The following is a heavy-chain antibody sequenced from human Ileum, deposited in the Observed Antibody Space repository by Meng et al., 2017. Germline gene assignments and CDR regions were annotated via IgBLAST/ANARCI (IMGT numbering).Heavy chain of an antibody. V-gene: IGHV4-34*01. CDR2: INHSGST. J-gene: IGHJ4*02. Sequence: QVTLQQWGAGLLEPSETLSLTCAVYGGSLSGYYWSWIRQPPGKGLEWIGEINHSGSTNYNPSLKSRVTISVDTSKNQFSLKLSSVTAADTAVYYCARGWYYDYVWGSYRDHMFDYWGQGTLVTASS. CDR3: ARGWYYDYVWGSYRDHMFDY. CDR1: GGSLSGYY. D-gene: IGHD3-16*02.